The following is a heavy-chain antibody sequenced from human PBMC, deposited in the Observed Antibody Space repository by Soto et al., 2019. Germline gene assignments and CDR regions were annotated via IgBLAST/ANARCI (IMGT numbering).Heavy chain of an antibody. V-gene: IGHV1-3*01. J-gene: IGHJ4*02. Sequence: QVQLVQSGAEVKKPGASVKVSCKASGYTFTSYAMHWVRQAPGHRLEWMGWIHDGNGNTKYSLKLQGRVTITRATSGSPAYTDLSILRSEATAFYCCTRSFTVPAAIGYWGQGTLVTVSS. CDR3: TRSFTVPAAIGY. CDR2: IHDGNGNT. D-gene: IGHD2-2*02. CDR1: GYTFTSYA.